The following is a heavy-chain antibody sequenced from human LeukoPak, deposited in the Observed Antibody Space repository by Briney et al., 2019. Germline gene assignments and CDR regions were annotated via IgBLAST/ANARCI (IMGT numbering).Heavy chain of an antibody. V-gene: IGHV3-7*01. CDR2: IKEDGSTI. D-gene: IGHD7-27*01. CDR3: VRDPGWGAIDY. J-gene: IGHJ4*02. CDR1: GFTFSNFW. Sequence: GGSLRLSCAASGFTFSNFWMSWVRQAPGKGLEWVADIKEDGSTILFVDSMRGRFTISRDNAKNSLYLQMNSLRVEDTGVYYCVRDPGWGAIDYWGRGILVTATS.